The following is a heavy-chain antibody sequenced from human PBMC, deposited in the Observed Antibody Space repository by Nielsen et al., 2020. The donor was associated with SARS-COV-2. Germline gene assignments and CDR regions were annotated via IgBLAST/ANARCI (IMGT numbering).Heavy chain of an antibody. J-gene: IGHJ6*02. Sequence: GESLKISCAASGFTFSSYGMHWVRQAPGKGLEWVAVISSDGSEKYYADSVEGRFTISRDNSNNTLYLHMNSLRVEDTAVYYCVTGGQWLVRHPYGMEVWGQGTTVTVSS. V-gene: IGHV3-30*03. CDR2: ISSDGSEK. D-gene: IGHD6-19*01. CDR1: GFTFSSYG. CDR3: VTGGQWLVRHPYGMEV.